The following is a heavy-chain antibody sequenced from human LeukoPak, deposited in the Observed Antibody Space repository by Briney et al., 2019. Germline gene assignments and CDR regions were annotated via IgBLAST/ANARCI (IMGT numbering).Heavy chain of an antibody. CDR1: GFTFSSYA. CDR2: ISGSGGST. CDR3: ARARDSTSSPFDY. J-gene: IGHJ4*02. Sequence: PGGSLRLSCAASGFTFSSYAMSWVRQAPGKGLEWVSAISGSGGSTYYADSVKGRFTISRDNSKNTLYLQMNSLRGEDTAVYYCARARDSTSSPFDYWGQGTLVTVSS. V-gene: IGHV3-23*01. D-gene: IGHD2-2*01.